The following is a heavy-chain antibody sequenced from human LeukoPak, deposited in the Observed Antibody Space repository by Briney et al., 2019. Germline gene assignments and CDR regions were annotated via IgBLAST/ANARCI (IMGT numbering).Heavy chain of an antibody. V-gene: IGHV4-59*11. D-gene: IGHD2-15*01. CDR1: GDSISSHY. CDR2: ISYSGST. Sequence: SETLSPTCTVSGDSISSHYWSWIRQPPGKGLEWIGYISYSGSTNYNPSLKSRVTISVDTSKNQFSLKLSSVTAADTAVYYCAIRCSGGSCYGALQYWGQGTLVTVSS. J-gene: IGHJ4*02. CDR3: AIRCSGGSCYGALQY.